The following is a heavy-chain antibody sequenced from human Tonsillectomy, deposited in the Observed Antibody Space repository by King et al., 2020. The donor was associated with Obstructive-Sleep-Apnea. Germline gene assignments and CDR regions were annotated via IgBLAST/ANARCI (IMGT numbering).Heavy chain of an antibody. V-gene: IGHV5-51*01. J-gene: IGHJ4*02. CDR2: IYPGDSDT. CDR3: ARLYYYDSGHLRAFDY. Sequence: VQLVESGAEVKKPGESLKISCKGSGYNFARFWIGWVRQMSGNGLEWMGIIYPGDSDTTYSPSFQGQVTISADKSINTAYLQWSSLKASDTAIYYCARLYYYDSGHLRAFDYWGQGTLVTVAS. CDR1: GYNFARFW. D-gene: IGHD3-10*01.